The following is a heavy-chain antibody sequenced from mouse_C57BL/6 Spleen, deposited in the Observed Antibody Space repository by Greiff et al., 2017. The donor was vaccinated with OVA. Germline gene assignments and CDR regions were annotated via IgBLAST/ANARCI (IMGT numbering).Heavy chain of an antibody. CDR2: IYPGDGDT. V-gene: IGHV1-82*01. Sequence: VQLQQSGPELVKPGASVKISCKASGYAFSSSWMNWVKQRPGQGLEWIGRIYPGDGDTNYNGKFKGKATLTADKSSSAAYMQLSSLTSEDSAVYLGARGSMVTTTGHYFDYWGQGTTLTVSS. D-gene: IGHD2-2*01. J-gene: IGHJ2*01. CDR3: ARGSMVTTTGHYFDY. CDR1: GYAFSSSW.